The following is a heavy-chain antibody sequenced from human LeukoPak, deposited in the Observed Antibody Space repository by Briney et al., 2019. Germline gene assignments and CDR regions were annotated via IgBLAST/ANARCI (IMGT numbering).Heavy chain of an antibody. CDR3: ARVSVQYSGGSSLHWFDP. D-gene: IGHD2-15*01. CDR1: GGSTSSYY. V-gene: IGHV4-59*01. Sequence: PSETLSLTCTVSGGSTSSYYWSWIRQPPGKGLEWIGYIYYSGSTNYNPSLKSRVTISVDTSKNQFSLKLSSVTAADTAVYYCARVSVQYSGGSSLHWFDPWGQGTLVTVSS. CDR2: IYYSGST. J-gene: IGHJ5*02.